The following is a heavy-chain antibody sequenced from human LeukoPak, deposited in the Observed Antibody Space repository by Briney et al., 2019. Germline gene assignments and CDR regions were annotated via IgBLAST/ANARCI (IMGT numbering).Heavy chain of an antibody. J-gene: IGHJ4*02. D-gene: IGHD6-19*01. V-gene: IGHV5-51*01. Sequence: GESLQISCKGSGYRFTSYWIGWVRQMPGKGLEWMGIIYPGDSDTRYIPSFQGQVTISADKSISTAYLQWNSLKASDTAMYYCARQVAGTALFDWGQGTLVTVSS. CDR3: ARQVAGTALFD. CDR1: GYRFTSYW. CDR2: IYPGDSDT.